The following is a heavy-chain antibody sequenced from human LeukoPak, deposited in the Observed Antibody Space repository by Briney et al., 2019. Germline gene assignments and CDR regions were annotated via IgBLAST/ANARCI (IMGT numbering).Heavy chain of an antibody. CDR3: ARGSVVPAAMAYYYYYGMDV. J-gene: IGHJ6*02. CDR2: MNHNSGNT. CDR1: GYTFTSYD. V-gene: IGHV1-8*01. D-gene: IGHD2-2*01. Sequence: ASVKVSCKASGYTFTSYDINWVRQATGQGLEWMGWMNHNSGNTGYAQKFQGRVTMTRNTSISTAYMELSSLRSEDTAVYYCARGSVVPAAMAYYYYYGMDVWGQGTTVTASS.